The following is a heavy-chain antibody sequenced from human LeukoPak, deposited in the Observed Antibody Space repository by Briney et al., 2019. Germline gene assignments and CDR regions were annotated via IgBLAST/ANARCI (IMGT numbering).Heavy chain of an antibody. Sequence: ASVKVSCKASGGTFGSYAISWVRQAPGQGLEWMGGIIPIFGTANYAQKFQGRVTITTDESTSTAYMELSSLRSEDTAVYYCARDGDYGDYALQDAFDIWGQGTMVTVSS. CDR1: GGTFGSYA. CDR2: IIPIFGTA. CDR3: ARDGDYGDYALQDAFDI. J-gene: IGHJ3*02. V-gene: IGHV1-69*05. D-gene: IGHD4-17*01.